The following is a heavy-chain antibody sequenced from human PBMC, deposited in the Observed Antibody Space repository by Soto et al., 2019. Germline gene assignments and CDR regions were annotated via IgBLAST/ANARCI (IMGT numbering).Heavy chain of an antibody. CDR2: IWYDGSNK. V-gene: IGHV3-33*01. D-gene: IGHD6-13*01. J-gene: IGHJ5*02. Sequence: GSLRLSCAASGFTFSSYGMHWVRQAPGKGLEWVAVIWYDGSNKYYADSVKGRFTISRDNSKNTLYLQMNSLRAEDTAVYYCARDSKAAAGRGYNWFDPWGQGTLVTVSS. CDR1: GFTFSSYG. CDR3: ARDSKAAAGRGYNWFDP.